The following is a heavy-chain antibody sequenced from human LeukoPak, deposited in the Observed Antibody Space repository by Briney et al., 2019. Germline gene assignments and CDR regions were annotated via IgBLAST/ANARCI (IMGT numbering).Heavy chain of an antibody. Sequence: GGSLRLSCAASAFTFSNYNMNWVRQAPGKGLGWVSSITSSGSYIYYADSVKGRFTISRDNAKNSLYLQMNSLRAEDTAVYYCAELGITMIGGVWGKGTTVTISS. CDR2: ITSSGSYI. J-gene: IGHJ6*04. CDR3: AELGITMIGGV. D-gene: IGHD3-10*02. CDR1: AFTFSNYN. V-gene: IGHV3-21*01.